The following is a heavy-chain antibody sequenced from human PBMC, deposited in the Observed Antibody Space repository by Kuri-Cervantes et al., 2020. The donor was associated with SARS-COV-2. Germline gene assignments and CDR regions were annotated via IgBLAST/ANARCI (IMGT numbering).Heavy chain of an antibody. D-gene: IGHD2/OR15-2a*01. CDR2: IWYDGSNK. CDR1: GFTFSSYG. V-gene: IGHV3-33*06. J-gene: IGHJ4*02. CDR3: VKDSRVYYFDY. Sequence: GESLKISCAASGFTFSSYGMHWVRQAPGKGLEWVAVIWYDGSNKYYADSVKGWFTISRDNSKNTLYLQMNSLRAEDTAVYYCVKDSRVYYFDYWGQGTLVTDSS.